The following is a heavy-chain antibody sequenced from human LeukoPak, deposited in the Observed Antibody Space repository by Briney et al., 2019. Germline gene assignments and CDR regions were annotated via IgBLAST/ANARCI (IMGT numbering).Heavy chain of an antibody. CDR1: GFTFSSYE. Sequence: GGSLRLSCAASGFTFSSYEMNWVRQAPGKGLEWVSYISSSGSTIYYADSVKGRFTISRDNAKNSLYLQMNSLRAEDTAVYYCAEVGITMIGGVWGKGTTVTISS. D-gene: IGHD3-10*02. CDR3: AEVGITMIGGV. CDR2: ISSSGSTI. V-gene: IGHV3-48*03. J-gene: IGHJ6*04.